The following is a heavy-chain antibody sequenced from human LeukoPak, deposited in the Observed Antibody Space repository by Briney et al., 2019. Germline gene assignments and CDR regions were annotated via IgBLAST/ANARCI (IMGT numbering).Heavy chain of an antibody. CDR1: GGSFTIYS. J-gene: IGHJ4*02. V-gene: IGHV4-34*01. CDR2: ISPSGNT. D-gene: IGHD4-11*01. CDR3: ARRVRSADYRLDY. Sequence: SETLSLTCAVYGGSFTIYSWTWLRQPPGKSLEWVGEISPSGNTQYNPSLKSRVTISLDASKSQFYLKLNSVTAADTAVYYCARRVRSADYRLDYWGQGTLVTVSS.